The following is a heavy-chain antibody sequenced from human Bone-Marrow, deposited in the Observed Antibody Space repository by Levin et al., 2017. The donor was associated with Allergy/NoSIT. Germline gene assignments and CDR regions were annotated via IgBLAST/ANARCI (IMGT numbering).Heavy chain of an antibody. V-gene: IGHV4-31*03. CDR2: IYYTGST. D-gene: IGHD4-23*01. Sequence: SETLSLTCTVSGDSIRSSNDYWSWIRQHPGKGLEWIGSIYYTGSTYYIPSLKSRATISVDTSKNQFSLSLRSVTTADTAVYYCAKMKEGQLLKGNWLDPWGQGTLVTVSS. CDR3: AKMKEGQLLKGNWLDP. CDR1: GDSIRSSNDY. J-gene: IGHJ5*02.